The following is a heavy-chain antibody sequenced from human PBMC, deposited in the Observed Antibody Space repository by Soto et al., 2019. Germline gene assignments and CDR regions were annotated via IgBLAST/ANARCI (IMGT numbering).Heavy chain of an antibody. Sequence: QVQLHESGPGLVKPSETLSLTCSVSGGSMNSYYWSWIRQSPGKGLEWLGYIYYSGDTKYNPSPQSRISIPVDTPKNHFSLRLTSVPAADTAVYYCARDRNKLWKNDAFDIGGHGTMVTVSS. V-gene: IGHV4-59*01. D-gene: IGHD3-3*01. J-gene: IGHJ3*02. CDR1: GGSMNSYY. CDR2: IYYSGDT. CDR3: ARDRNKLWKNDAFDI.